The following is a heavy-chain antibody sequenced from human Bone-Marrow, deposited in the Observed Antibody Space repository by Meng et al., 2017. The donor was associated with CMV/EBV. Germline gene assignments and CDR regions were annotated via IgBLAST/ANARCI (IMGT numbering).Heavy chain of an antibody. J-gene: IGHJ6*02. CDR1: GYTFTGYY. V-gene: IGHV1-18*04. CDR3: SRDPPGGYCSSTSCYNLSHYYYGMDV. CDR2: ISAYNGNT. D-gene: IGHD2-2*02. Sequence: ASVKVSCKASGYTFTGYYMHWVRQAPGQGLEWMGWISAYNGNTNYAQKLQGRVTMTTDTSTGTAYMELRRMRSDDKAVYYCSRDPPGGYCSSTSCYNLSHYYYGMDVWGQGTTVTVSS.